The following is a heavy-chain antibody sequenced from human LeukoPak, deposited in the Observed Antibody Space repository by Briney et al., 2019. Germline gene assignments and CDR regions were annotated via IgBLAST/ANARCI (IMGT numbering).Heavy chain of an antibody. CDR2: IYHSGST. Sequence: SETLSLTCTVSGGSIGTYYWSWIRLPPGNGLEWIGYIYHSGSTNYNPSLESRVTISVDRSKNQFSLKLTSVTAADTAVYYCARGRSGWSFEFDFWGQGTLVTVSS. CDR3: ARGRSGWSFEFDF. V-gene: IGHV4-59*01. D-gene: IGHD6-19*01. J-gene: IGHJ4*02. CDR1: GGSIGTYY.